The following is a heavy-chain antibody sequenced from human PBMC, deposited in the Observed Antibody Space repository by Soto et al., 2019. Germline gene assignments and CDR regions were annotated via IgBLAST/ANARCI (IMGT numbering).Heavy chain of an antibody. V-gene: IGHV4-34*01. CDR2: INHSGGT. Sequence: SSETLSLTCAVYGGSFSADYWSWIRQPPGKGLEWIGEINHSGGTSYNPSLKSRVTISLDTSKRQFSLKLTSVTAADRAVYYCVRGSVDTVDSSGFYDYWGQGTRGTVS. CDR3: VRGSVDTVDSSGFYDY. D-gene: IGHD3-22*01. CDR1: GGSFSADY. J-gene: IGHJ4*02.